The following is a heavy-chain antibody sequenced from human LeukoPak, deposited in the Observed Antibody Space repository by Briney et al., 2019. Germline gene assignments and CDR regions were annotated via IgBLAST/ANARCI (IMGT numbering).Heavy chain of an antibody. J-gene: IGHJ4*02. CDR1: GFSLSTTDVG. CDR2: IYWDDDK. V-gene: IGHV2-5*02. Sequence: SGPTLVKPTQTLTLTCTFSGFSLSTTDVGEGWIRQPPGKALEWLALIYWDDDKRYSPSLKSRLPITKDTSKNQVVLTMTNMDPVDTATYYCASRKSVAFDYWGQGTLVTVSS. CDR3: ASRKSVAFDY.